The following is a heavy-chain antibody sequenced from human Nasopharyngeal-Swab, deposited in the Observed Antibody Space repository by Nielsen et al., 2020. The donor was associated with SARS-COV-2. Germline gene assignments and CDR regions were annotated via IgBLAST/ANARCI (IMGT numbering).Heavy chain of an antibody. CDR1: GFTFGDYA. CDR2: ISSSSSYI. Sequence: GESLKISCTASGFTFGDYAMSWFRQAPGKGLEWVSSISSSSSYIYYADSVKGRFTISRDNAKNSLYLQMNSLRAEDTALYYCAKGTTVTGYWYFDLWGRGTLVTVSS. V-gene: IGHV3-21*04. CDR3: AKGTTVTGYWYFDL. J-gene: IGHJ2*01. D-gene: IGHD4-17*01.